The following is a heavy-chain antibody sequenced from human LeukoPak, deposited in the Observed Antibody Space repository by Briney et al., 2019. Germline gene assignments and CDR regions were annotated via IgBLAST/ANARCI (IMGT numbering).Heavy chain of an antibody. Sequence: PGRSLRLSCAASGFTFSSYAMHWVRQAPGKGLEWVAVISYDGSNKYYADSVKGRFTISRDNSKNTLYLQMNSLRAEDTAVYYCARDHYVWGSYRCNLDYWGQGTLVTVSS. CDR3: ARDHYVWGSYRCNLDY. V-gene: IGHV3-30-3*01. CDR1: GFTFSSYA. CDR2: ISYDGSNK. J-gene: IGHJ4*02. D-gene: IGHD3-16*02.